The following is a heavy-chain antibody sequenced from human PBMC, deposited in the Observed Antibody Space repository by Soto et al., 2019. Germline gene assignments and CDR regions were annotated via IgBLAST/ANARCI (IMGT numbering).Heavy chain of an antibody. D-gene: IGHD3-10*01. CDR3: ARDHPLDYGSGSYYYYYGMDV. CDR2: ISYDGSNK. Sequence: PGGSLRLSCAASGFTFSSYAMHWVRQAPGKGLEWVAVISYDGSNKYYADSVKGRFTISRDNSKNTLYLQMNSLRAEDTAVYYCARDHPLDYGSGSYYYYYGMDVWGQGTTVTVSS. CDR1: GFTFSSYA. V-gene: IGHV3-30-3*01. J-gene: IGHJ6*02.